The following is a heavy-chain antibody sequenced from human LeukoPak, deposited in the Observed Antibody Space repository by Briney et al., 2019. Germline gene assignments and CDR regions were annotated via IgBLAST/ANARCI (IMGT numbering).Heavy chain of an antibody. J-gene: IGHJ6*02. CDR2: ISWNSGSI. D-gene: IGHD2-15*01. Sequence: PGGSLRLSCAASGFTFDDYAMHWVRQAPGKGLEWVSGISWNSGSIGYADSVKGRFTISRDNAKNSLYLQMNSLRAEDTALYYCAKDVAAYCSGGSCYGMDVWGQGTTVTVSS. CDR3: AKDVAAYCSGGSCYGMDV. V-gene: IGHV3-9*01. CDR1: GFTFDDYA.